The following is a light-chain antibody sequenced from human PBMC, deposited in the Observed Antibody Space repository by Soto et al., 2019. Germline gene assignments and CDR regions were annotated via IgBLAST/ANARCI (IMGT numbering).Light chain of an antibody. Sequence: EILLTQSPGTLALSPGERATLSCRASQSVSNSYLAWYQQKRGQAPRLLIYVASSRATGIPGRFSSSGSGTDFTLTISRLEPEDFAVYYCQQYGSSSWTFGQGTKVEIK. CDR3: QQYGSSSWT. V-gene: IGKV3-20*01. J-gene: IGKJ1*01. CDR2: VAS. CDR1: QSVSNSY.